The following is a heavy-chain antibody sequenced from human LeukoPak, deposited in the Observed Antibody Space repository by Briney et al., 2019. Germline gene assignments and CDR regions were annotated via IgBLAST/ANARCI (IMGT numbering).Heavy chain of an antibody. V-gene: IGHV3-74*01. CDR3: TRNFEY. Sequence: PGRSLRLSYAVSGLTLSIYWMHCVRHAPRKGRVGLSGINSDGNSTTYADSVQHRFTITRDNTKNTLYLQMNRCRAEETAVYYCTRNFEYWGQGTLVTVSS. CDR1: GLTLSIYW. J-gene: IGHJ4*02. CDR2: INSDGNST.